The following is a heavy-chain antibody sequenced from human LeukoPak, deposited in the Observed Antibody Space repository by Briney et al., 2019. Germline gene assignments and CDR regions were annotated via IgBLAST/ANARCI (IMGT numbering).Heavy chain of an antibody. J-gene: IGHJ1*01. V-gene: IGHV1-69*13. CDR1: GGTFSSYA. CDR3: ARDPPYSSSSEYFQH. D-gene: IGHD6-6*01. Sequence: ASVKVSCKASGGTFSSYAISWVRQAPGQGLEWMGGIIPIFGTANYAQKFQGRVTITADESTSTAYMELSSLRSEDTAVYYCARDPPYSSSSEYFQHWGQGTLVTVSS. CDR2: IIPIFGTA.